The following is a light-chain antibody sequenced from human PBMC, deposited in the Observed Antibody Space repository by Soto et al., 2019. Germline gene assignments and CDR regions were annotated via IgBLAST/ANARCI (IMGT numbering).Light chain of an antibody. CDR2: DVS. CDR1: SSDVGGFNY. CDR3: ASYTTSSTYV. J-gene: IGLJ1*01. V-gene: IGLV2-14*03. Sequence: QSALTQPGSVSGSPGQSIAISCTGTSSDVGGFNYVSWYQQHPGKAPKFMIYDVSSRPSGVSDRFSGSKSGNTASLTISGLQAEDEADYYCASYTTSSTYVFGTGTKVTVL.